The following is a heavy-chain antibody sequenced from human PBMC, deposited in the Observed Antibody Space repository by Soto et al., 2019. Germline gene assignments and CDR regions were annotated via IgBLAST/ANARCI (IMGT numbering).Heavy chain of an antibody. V-gene: IGHV3-21*01. CDR2: ISSSSSYL. CDR3: ARGYDILTGYPY. J-gene: IGHJ4*02. D-gene: IGHD3-9*01. Sequence: EVQLVESGGGLVKPGGSLRLSCAASGFTFSSYSMNWVRQAPGKGLEWVSSISSSSSYLYYADSVKGRFTISRDNAKNSRYLQMNSLRAEDTAVYYCARGYDILTGYPYWGQGTLVTVSS. CDR1: GFTFSSYS.